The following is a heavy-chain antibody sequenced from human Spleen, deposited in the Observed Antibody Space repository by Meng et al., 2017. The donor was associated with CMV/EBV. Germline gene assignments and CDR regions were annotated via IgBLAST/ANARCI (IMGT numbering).Heavy chain of an antibody. CDR3: ARVDY. Sequence: GESLKISCAASGFAFSDYYMSWIRQAPGKGLEWVSVIYTGGSTYYVDSVKGRFTISRDNSKNILYLQMNRLRVEDTAVYYCARVDYWGQGTLVTVSS. V-gene: IGHV3-66*02. J-gene: IGHJ4*02. CDR1: GFAFSDYY. CDR2: IYTGGST.